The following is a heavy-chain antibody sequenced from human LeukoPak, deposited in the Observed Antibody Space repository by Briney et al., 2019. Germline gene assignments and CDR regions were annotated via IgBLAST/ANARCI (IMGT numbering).Heavy chain of an antibody. Sequence: PGGSLRLSCAASGFTFNNYAMSWVRQAPGKGLGWVSSVSGRGSTTSYADSVKGRFTISRDNSKNTLYLQMNSLRAEDTAVYYCAKDRRFLEWPSYYMDVWGKGTTVTVSS. D-gene: IGHD3-3*01. CDR2: VSGRGSTT. CDR3: AKDRRFLEWPSYYMDV. CDR1: GFTFNNYA. V-gene: IGHV3-23*01. J-gene: IGHJ6*03.